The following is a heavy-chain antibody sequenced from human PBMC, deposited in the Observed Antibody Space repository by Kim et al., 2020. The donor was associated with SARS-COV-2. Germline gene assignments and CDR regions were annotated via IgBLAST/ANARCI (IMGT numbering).Heavy chain of an antibody. Sequence: SETLSLTCAVYGGSFSGYYWSWIRQPPGKGLEWIGEINHSGSTNYNPSLKSRVTISVDTSKNQFSLKLSSVTAADTAVYYCARDMVRGVIIGAFDIWGQGTMVTVSS. J-gene: IGHJ3*02. CDR1: GGSFSGYY. V-gene: IGHV4-34*01. D-gene: IGHD3-10*01. CDR3: ARDMVRGVIIGAFDI. CDR2: INHSGST.